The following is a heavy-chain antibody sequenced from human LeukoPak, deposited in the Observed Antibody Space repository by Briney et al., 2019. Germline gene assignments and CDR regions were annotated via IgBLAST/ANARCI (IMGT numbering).Heavy chain of an antibody. V-gene: IGHV4-39*07. CDR2: IYYSGST. D-gene: IGHD3-10*01. CDR3: ARMGRGHYGSGSYYRRYYFDY. CDR1: GGSISSSSYY. J-gene: IGHJ4*02. Sequence: SETLSLTCTVSGGSISSSSYYWGWIRQPPGKALEWIGSIYYSGSTYYNPSLKSRVTISVDTSKNQFSLKLSSVTAADTAVYYCARMGRGHYGSGSYYRRYYFDYWGQGTLVTVSS.